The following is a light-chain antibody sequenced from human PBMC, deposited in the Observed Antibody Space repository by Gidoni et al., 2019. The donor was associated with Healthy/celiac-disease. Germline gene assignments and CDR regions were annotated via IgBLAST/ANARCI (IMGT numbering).Light chain of an antibody. J-gene: IGKJ5*01. CDR2: DAS. V-gene: IGKV1-33*01. Sequence: DIQMTQSPSSLSASVGDRVTITCQASHDISNYLNWYQQKPGKAPKLLIYDASNLETGVPSRFSGSGSGTDFTFTISSLQPVDIATYYCQQYDNLLITFGQGTRLEIK. CDR1: HDISNY. CDR3: QQYDNLLIT.